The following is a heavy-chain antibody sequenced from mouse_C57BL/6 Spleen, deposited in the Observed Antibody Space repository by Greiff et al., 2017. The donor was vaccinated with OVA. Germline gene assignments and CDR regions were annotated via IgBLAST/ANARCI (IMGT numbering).Heavy chain of an antibody. Sequence: VQLKESGPELVKPGASVKISCKASGYSFTGYYMNWVKQSPEKSLEWIGEINPSTGGTTYNQKFKAKATLTVDKSSSTAYMQLKSLTSEDSAVYYCARPYGNFYAMDYWGQGTSVTVSS. V-gene: IGHV1-42*01. J-gene: IGHJ4*01. CDR1: GYSFTGYY. D-gene: IGHD2-1*01. CDR2: INPSTGGT. CDR3: ARPYGNFYAMDY.